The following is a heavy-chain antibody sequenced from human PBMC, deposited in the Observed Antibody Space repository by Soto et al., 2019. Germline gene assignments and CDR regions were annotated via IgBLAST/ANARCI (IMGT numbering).Heavy chain of an antibody. D-gene: IGHD6-13*01. Sequence: GGSLRLSCAASGFTFSSYAMHWVRQAPGKGLEWVAVISYDGSNKYYADSVKGRFTISRDNSKNTLYLQMNSLRAEDTAVYYCAREGYSSSWYVLPSDYYYYGMDVWGQGTTVTVSS. CDR3: AREGYSSSWYVLPSDYYYYGMDV. CDR2: ISYDGSNK. V-gene: IGHV3-30-3*01. CDR1: GFTFSSYA. J-gene: IGHJ6*02.